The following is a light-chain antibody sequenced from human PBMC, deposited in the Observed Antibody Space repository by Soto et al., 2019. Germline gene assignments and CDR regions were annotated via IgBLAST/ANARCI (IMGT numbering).Light chain of an antibody. J-gene: IGKJ4*01. Sequence: DIQMTQSPSSLSASVGDRVTITCRASESVITYLNWYRQKPGKAPNLLIHTASTLESGVPTRFSGSGSGTDFTLTISSLQPEDIATYYCQQYDNLRLTFGGGTKVDI. CDR2: TAS. CDR3: QQYDNLRLT. V-gene: IGKV1-39*01. CDR1: ESVITY.